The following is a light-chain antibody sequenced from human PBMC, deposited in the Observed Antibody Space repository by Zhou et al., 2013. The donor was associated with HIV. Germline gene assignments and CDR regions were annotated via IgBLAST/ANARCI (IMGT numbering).Light chain of an antibody. V-gene: IGKV3-15*01. CDR3: QQYHKWPPLT. Sequence: ETEMTQSPTTLSVSPGERATLSCRASQSVTTNLAWYQQKPGQAPRLLIYGASTRAPGIPARFSGSGSGTEFTLTISSLQSEDFAVYYCQQYHKWPPLTFGGGTKVEIK. CDR2: GAS. CDR1: QSVTTN. J-gene: IGKJ4*01.